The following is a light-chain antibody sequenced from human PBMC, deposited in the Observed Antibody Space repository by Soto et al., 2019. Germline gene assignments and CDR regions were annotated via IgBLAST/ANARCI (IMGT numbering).Light chain of an antibody. V-gene: IGLV2-14*03. CDR1: SSDIGTYNF. J-gene: IGLJ1*01. CDR2: DVS. Sequence: QSALTQPASVSGSPGQSITVSCTGTSSDIGTYNFVSWYQQHPGKAPRLMIYDVSNRPSGVSNRFSGSKSGNTASLTISGLQAEDEADYYCFSYTSSVTLHAFGSGTKLTVL. CDR3: FSYTSSVTLHA.